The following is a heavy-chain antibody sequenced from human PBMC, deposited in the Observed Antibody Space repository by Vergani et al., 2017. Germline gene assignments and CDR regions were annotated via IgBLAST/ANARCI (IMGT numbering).Heavy chain of an antibody. Sequence: QVQLVGSGGGVVQPGRSLRLSCAASGFTFGSYDMHWVRQAPGGGRGWGAVTGRDGDIKDDADSVEGRFTISRANFRNTLYLHVNSLRAEDTAVYYCARDPRTGRPDYFDYWGRGTLVTVSS. V-gene: IGHV3-30-3*01. D-gene: IGHD1-1*01. J-gene: IGHJ4*02. CDR1: GFTFGSYD. CDR3: ARDPRTGRPDYFDY. CDR2: TGRDGDIK.